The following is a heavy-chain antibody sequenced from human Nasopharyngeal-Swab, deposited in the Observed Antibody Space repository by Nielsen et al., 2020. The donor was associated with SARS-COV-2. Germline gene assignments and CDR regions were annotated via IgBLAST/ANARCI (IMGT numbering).Heavy chain of an antibody. CDR2: ISGSGGST. Sequence: GGSLRLSCAASGFTFSSYAMSWVRQAPWQGLEWVSAISGSGGSTYYADSVKGRFTISRDNSKNTLYLQMNSLRAEDTAVYYCAKDKEIPSYSRVDNWFDPWGQGTLVTVSS. V-gene: IGHV3-23*01. J-gene: IGHJ5*02. CDR3: AKDKEIPSYSRVDNWFDP. D-gene: IGHD2-21*01. CDR1: GFTFSSYA.